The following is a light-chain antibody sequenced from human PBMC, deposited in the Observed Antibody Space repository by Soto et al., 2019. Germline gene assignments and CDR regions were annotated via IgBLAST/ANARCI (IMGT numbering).Light chain of an antibody. J-gene: IGKJ1*01. CDR2: GAT. CDR1: QSLNRD. CDR3: QQYNNWPRT. Sequence: IVMTQSPATLSMSPGERATLSCRASQSLNRDLAWYQQKPGQAPRLLIHGATTRATRIPARFSGSGSGTEFTLTISSLQSEDFAVYYCQQYNNWPRTFGQGTKVDI. V-gene: IGKV3-15*01.